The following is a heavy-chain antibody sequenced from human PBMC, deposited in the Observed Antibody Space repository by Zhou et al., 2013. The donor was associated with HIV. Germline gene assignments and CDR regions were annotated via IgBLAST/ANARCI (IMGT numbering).Heavy chain of an antibody. Sequence: QVQLVQSGAEVKKPGASVKVSCKASGYSFNSYGISWVRQAPGRGLEWMGWSNYNGKTKYEQKFQGRVTMTTDTSTSTAYMEVRSLRSDDTAVYYCASSFLDRSDYWGQGTLVTVSS. J-gene: IGHJ4*02. CDR2: SNYNGKT. CDR1: GYSFNSYG. CDR3: ASSFLDRSDY. V-gene: IGHV1-18*01.